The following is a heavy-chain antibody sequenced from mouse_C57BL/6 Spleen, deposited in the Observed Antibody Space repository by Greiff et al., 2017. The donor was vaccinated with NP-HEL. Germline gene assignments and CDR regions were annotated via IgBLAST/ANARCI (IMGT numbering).Heavy chain of an antibody. J-gene: IGHJ4*01. D-gene: IGHD1-1*01. V-gene: IGHV1-84*01. CDR3: ARGMYYYGSSPMDY. CDR1: GYTFTDYY. Sequence: LMESGPELVKPGASVKISCKASGYTFTDYYINWVKQRPGQGLEWIGWIYPGSGNTKYNAKFKGKATLTVDTASSTAYMQLSSLTSEDSAVYFCARGMYYYGSSPMDYWGQGTSVTVSS. CDR2: IYPGSGNT.